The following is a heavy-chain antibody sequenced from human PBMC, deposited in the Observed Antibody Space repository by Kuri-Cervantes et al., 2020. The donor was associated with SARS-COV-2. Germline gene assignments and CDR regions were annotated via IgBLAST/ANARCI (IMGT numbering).Heavy chain of an antibody. CDR3: ARSAGYCSSTSCPGGAGWLALYNWFDP. CDR2: INPNSGGT. J-gene: IGHJ5*02. CDR1: GYTFTGYY. D-gene: IGHD2-2*01. Sequence: ASVKVSCKASGYTFTGYYMHWVRQAPGQGLEWTGWINPNSGGTNYAQKFQGRVTMTRDTSISTAYMELSRLRSDDTAVYYCARSAGYCSSTSCPGGAGWLALYNWFDPWGQGTLVTVSS. V-gene: IGHV1-2*02.